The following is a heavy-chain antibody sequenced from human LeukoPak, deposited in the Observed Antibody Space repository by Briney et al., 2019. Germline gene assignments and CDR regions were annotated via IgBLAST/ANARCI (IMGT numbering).Heavy chain of an antibody. CDR2: ISGSGGST. CDR3: AKGGYIVVVPAATNFDY. V-gene: IGHV3-23*01. CDR1: GFTFSSYA. Sequence: GGSLRLSCAASGFTFSSYAMSWVRQAPGKGLEWVSAISGSGGSTYYADSVKGRFTISRDNSKNTLYLQMNSLRAEDTAVYYCAKGGYIVVVPAATNFDYWGQGTLVTVSS. J-gene: IGHJ4*02. D-gene: IGHD2-2*01.